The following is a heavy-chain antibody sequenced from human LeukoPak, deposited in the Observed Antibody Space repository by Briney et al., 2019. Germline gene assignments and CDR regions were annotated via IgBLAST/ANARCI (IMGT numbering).Heavy chain of an antibody. CDR3: ARQGYCSSTSCSRPNWFDP. CDR1: GGSFSGYY. Sequence: SETLSLTCAVYGGSFSGYYWSWIRQPPGKGLEWIGEINHSGSTNYNPSLKSRVTISVDTSKNQFSLKLSSVTAADTAVYYCARQGYCSSTSCSRPNWFDPWGQGTLVTVSS. D-gene: IGHD2-2*01. V-gene: IGHV4-34*01. J-gene: IGHJ5*02. CDR2: INHSGST.